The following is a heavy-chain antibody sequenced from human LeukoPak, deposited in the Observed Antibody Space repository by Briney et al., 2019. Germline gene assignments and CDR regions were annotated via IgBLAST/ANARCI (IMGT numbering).Heavy chain of an antibody. CDR3: ARDPELPDY. CDR1: GYSISTGYY. Sequence: SETLSLTCTVSGYSISTGYYWDWIRQPPGKGPEWIGTFYHGGSTYYNPSLKSRVTISVDTSKNQFSLNLTSVTAADTAVYYCARDPELPDYWGQGTLVTVSS. D-gene: IGHD1-7*01. J-gene: IGHJ4*02. V-gene: IGHV4-38-2*02. CDR2: FYHGGST.